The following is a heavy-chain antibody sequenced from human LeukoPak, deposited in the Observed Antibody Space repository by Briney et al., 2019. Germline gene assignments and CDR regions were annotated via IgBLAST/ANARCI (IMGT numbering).Heavy chain of an antibody. Sequence: ASVKVSCKASGYTFTSYGIGWVRQAPGQGLEWMGWISAYNGNTNYAQKLQGRVTMTTDTSTSTAYMELRSLRSDDTAVYYCARGIAVAALSPNEDFDYWGQGTLVTVSS. D-gene: IGHD6-19*01. CDR1: GYTFTSYG. CDR2: ISAYNGNT. J-gene: IGHJ4*02. CDR3: ARGIAVAALSPNEDFDY. V-gene: IGHV1-18*01.